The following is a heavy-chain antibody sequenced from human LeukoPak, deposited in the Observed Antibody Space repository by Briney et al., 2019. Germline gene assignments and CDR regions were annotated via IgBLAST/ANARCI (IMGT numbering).Heavy chain of an antibody. V-gene: IGHV3-30-3*01. CDR2: ISYDGSNK. CDR1: GFTFSSYA. CDR3: ARGYCSSTSCPPDY. J-gene: IGHJ4*02. D-gene: IGHD2-2*01. Sequence: PGGSLRLSCAASGFTFSSYAMHWVRQAPGKGLEWVAVISYDGSNKYYADSVKGRFTISRDNSKNTLYLQMNSLRAEDTAVYYCARGYCSSTSCPPDYWGQGTLVTVSS.